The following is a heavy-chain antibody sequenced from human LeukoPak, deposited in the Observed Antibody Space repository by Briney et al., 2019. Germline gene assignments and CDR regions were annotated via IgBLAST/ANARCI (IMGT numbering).Heavy chain of an antibody. CDR1: GGSISSSSYY. CDR3: AQTYGDLPRIDY. V-gene: IGHV4-39*07. D-gene: IGHD4-17*01. Sequence: SETLSLTCTVSGGSISSSSYYWGWIRQPPGKGLEWIGSIYYSGSTNYNPSLKSRVTISVDTSKNQFSLKLSSVTAADTAVYYCAQTYGDLPRIDYWGQGTLVTVSS. J-gene: IGHJ4*02. CDR2: IYYSGST.